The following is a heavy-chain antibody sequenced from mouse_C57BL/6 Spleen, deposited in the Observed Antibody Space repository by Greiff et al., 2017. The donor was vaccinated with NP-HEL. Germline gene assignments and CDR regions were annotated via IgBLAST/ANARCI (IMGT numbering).Heavy chain of an antibody. D-gene: IGHD2-4*01. V-gene: IGHV14-4*01. CDR1: GFNIKDDY. CDR2: IDPENGDT. CDR3: TGVYYDYYGFNVDY. Sequence: EVQLQQSGAELVRPGASVKLSCTASGFNIKDDYMHWVKQRPEQGLEWIGWIDPENGDTEYASKFQGKATITADTSSNTAYLQLSSLTSEDTAVYYCTGVYYDYYGFNVDYWGQGTTLTVSS. J-gene: IGHJ2*01.